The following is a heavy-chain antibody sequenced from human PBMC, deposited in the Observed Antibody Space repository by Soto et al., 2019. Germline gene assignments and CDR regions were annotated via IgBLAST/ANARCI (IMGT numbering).Heavy chain of an antibody. CDR2: TSYEGSTK. CDR1: GFTFNTHA. D-gene: IGHD3-9*01. Sequence: QVQLVESGGGVVQPGRSLRLSCTASGFTFNTHAMHWVRQAPGKGLEWVAVTSYEGSTKYYADYAQGRFTISRDISKKTLYLRMTSLSAEDSCGLFSAKQFTVWFYYFELLGHGSLVTFSS. CDR3: AKQFTVWFYYFEL. V-gene: IGHV3-30-3*01. J-gene: IGHJ4*01.